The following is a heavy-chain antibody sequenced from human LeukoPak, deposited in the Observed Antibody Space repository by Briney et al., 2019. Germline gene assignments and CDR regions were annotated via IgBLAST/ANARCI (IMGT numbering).Heavy chain of an antibody. Sequence: GGSLRLSCAASGLTFSDHYMDWVRQAPGKGLERVGRTRNKANSYTTEYAASVKGRFTISRDDSKNSLYLQMNSLKTEDTAVYYCTTDPSGTLPVGPWGQGTLVTVSS. CDR1: GLTFSDHY. J-gene: IGHJ5*02. D-gene: IGHD3-10*01. V-gene: IGHV3-72*01. CDR2: TRNKANSYTT. CDR3: TTDPSGTLPVGP.